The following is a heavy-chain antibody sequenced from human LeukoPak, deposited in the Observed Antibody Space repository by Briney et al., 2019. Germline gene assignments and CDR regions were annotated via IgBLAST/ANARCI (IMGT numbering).Heavy chain of an antibody. Sequence: GSSVKVSCKASGGTFISSAISWVRQAPGQGLEWMEGIIPIFGTANYAQKFQGRVTITTDESTSTAYMELSSLRSEDTAVYYCARHSSGWWDYYFDYWGQGTLVTVSS. CDR1: GGTFISSA. D-gene: IGHD6-19*01. CDR3: ARHSSGWWDYYFDY. J-gene: IGHJ4*02. V-gene: IGHV1-69*05. CDR2: IIPIFGTA.